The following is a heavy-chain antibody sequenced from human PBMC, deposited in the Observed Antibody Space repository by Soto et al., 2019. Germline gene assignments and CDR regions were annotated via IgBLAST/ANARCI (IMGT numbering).Heavy chain of an antibody. V-gene: IGHV4-30-2*01. Sequence: SETLSLTCAVSGVSISSGGYSWRWIRQPPGKGLEWIGYSYHSGSTYYNPSLKSRVTISVDRSKNQFSLKLSSVTAADTAVYYCARGVSGSGSYYYYYGMDVWGQGTTVTVSS. CDR1: GVSISSGGYS. D-gene: IGHD3-10*01. CDR3: ARGVSGSGSYYYYYGMDV. J-gene: IGHJ6*02. CDR2: SYHSGST.